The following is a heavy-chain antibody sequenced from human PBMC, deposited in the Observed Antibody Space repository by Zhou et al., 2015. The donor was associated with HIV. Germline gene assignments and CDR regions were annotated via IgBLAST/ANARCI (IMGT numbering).Heavy chain of an antibody. J-gene: IGHJ3*02. CDR1: GGTFSSYA. V-gene: IGHV1-69*01. D-gene: IGHD1-1*01. CDR2: IIPIFGTA. CDR3: ARDGTPVQLERRGRGSGAFDI. Sequence: QVQLVQSGAEVKKPGSSVKVSCKASGGTFSSYAISWVRQAPGQGLEWMGGIIPIFGTANYAQKFQGRVTITADESTSTAYMELSSLRSEDTAVYYCARDGTPVQLERRGRGSGAFDIWGQGTMVTVSS.